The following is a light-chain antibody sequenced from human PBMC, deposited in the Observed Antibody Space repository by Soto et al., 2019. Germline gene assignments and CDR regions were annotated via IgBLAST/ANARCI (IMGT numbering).Light chain of an antibody. CDR1: ESVSSSY. CDR2: GAS. CDR3: QQYGSSPAT. V-gene: IGKV3-20*01. Sequence: EIVLTQSPGTLSLSPGERATLSCRASESVSSSYLAWYQQKPGQAHRLLIYGASTRATGIPDRFTGSGSGTDFTLSVSRLESEDFAVYFCQQYGSSPATFGQGTKVDIK. J-gene: IGKJ1*01.